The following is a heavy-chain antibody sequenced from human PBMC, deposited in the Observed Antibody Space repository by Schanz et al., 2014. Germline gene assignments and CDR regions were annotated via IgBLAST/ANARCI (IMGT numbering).Heavy chain of an antibody. CDR2: VCYDGSKK. CDR1: GFTFSSYG. D-gene: IGHD1-26*01. Sequence: LVESGGGVVQPGRSLRLSCAASGFTFSSYGMHWVRQVPGKGLEWVAVVCYDGSKKYYVDSVKGRFTTSRDNSKNTMYPQMNSLRAEDTAVYYCVKDLQRELLRDDHYYGMDVGGQGTTVTVS. CDR3: VKDLQRELLRDDHYYGMDV. V-gene: IGHV3-33*06. J-gene: IGHJ6*02.